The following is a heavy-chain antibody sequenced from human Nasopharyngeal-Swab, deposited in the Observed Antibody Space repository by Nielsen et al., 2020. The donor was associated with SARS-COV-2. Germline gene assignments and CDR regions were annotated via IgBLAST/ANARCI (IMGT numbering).Heavy chain of an antibody. CDR1: EFTFSSYW. D-gene: IGHD2-2*02. J-gene: IGHJ6*03. CDR2: INTDGSSP. Sequence: GESLKISCAASEFTFSSYWMHWVRQAPGKGLVWVSRINTDGSSPTYADSVEGRFTISRDNAKNTLYLQMNSLRAEDTAVYYCAREAICGSTSCYKYYYYMDVWGKGTTVTVSS. CDR3: AREAICGSTSCYKYYYYMDV. V-gene: IGHV3-74*01.